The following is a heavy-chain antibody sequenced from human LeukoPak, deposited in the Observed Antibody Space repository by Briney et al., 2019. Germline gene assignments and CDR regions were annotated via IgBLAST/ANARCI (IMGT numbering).Heavy chain of an antibody. J-gene: IGHJ4*02. CDR1: GFTFSSYG. Sequence: GGSLRLSCAASGFTFSSYGMTWVRQAPGKGLEWVSAITGSGGSTYYADSVKGRSTISRDNSKNTLYLQMNSLRAEDTAVYYCARDWKYCSGGSCYGGSDYWGQGTLVTVSS. CDR2: ITGSGGST. D-gene: IGHD2-15*01. V-gene: IGHV3-23*01. CDR3: ARDWKYCSGGSCYGGSDY.